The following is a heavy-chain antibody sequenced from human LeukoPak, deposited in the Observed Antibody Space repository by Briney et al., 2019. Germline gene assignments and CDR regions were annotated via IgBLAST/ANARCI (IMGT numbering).Heavy chain of an antibody. CDR1: GGSISSYY. CDR3: ARGDYYGSGSHAFDI. D-gene: IGHD3-10*01. CDR2: TYTSGST. J-gene: IGHJ3*02. V-gene: IGHV4-4*07. Sequence: KPSETLSLTCTVSGGSISSYYWSWIRQPAGKGLEWIGRTYTSGSTNYNPSLKSRVTMSVDTSKNQFSLKLSSVTAADTAVYYCARGDYYGSGSHAFDIWGQGTMVTVSS.